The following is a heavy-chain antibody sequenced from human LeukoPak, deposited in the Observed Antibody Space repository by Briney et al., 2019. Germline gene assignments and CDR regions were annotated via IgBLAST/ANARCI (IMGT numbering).Heavy chain of an antibody. CDR2: INHSGST. V-gene: IGHV4-34*01. D-gene: IGHD4-17*01. Sequence: SETLSLTCAVYGGSFSGYYWSWIRQPPGKGPEWIGEINHSGSTNYNPSLKSRVTISVDTSRNQFSLKLSSVTAADTAVYYCAREGTVPGSSRSIDAFDIWGQGTMVTVSS. CDR3: AREGTVPGSSRSIDAFDI. CDR1: GGSFSGYY. J-gene: IGHJ3*02.